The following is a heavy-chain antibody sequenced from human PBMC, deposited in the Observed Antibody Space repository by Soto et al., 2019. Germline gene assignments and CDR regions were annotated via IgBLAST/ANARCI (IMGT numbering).Heavy chain of an antibody. J-gene: IGHJ4*02. CDR2: IYYSGST. Sequence: QLQLQESGPGLVKPSETLSLTCTVSGGSISSSSYYWGWIRQPPGKGLEWIGRIYYSGSTYYNPSLKSRVTISVDTSKNQFSLKLSSVTAADTAVYYCARPTKPDYGIYYWGQGTLVTVSS. V-gene: IGHV4-39*01. D-gene: IGHD4-17*01. CDR1: GGSISSSSYY. CDR3: ARPTKPDYGIYY.